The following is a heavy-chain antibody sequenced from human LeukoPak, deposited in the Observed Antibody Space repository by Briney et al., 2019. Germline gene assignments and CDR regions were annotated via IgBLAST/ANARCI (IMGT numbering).Heavy chain of an antibody. Sequence: ASVNVSCKVSGYTLTELSMHWVRQAPGKGLEWMGGFDPEDGETIYAQKFQGRVTMTEDTSTDTAYMELSSLRSEDTAVYYCATCKTADYHYYMDVWGKGTTVTVSS. J-gene: IGHJ6*03. V-gene: IGHV1-24*01. CDR2: FDPEDGET. CDR3: ATCKTADYHYYMDV. CDR1: GYTLTELS. D-gene: IGHD1-14*01.